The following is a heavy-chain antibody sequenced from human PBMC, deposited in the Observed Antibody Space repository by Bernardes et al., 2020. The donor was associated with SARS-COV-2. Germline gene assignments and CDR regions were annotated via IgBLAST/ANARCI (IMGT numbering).Heavy chain of an antibody. CDR3: ARDEWEQRGGFDH. J-gene: IGHJ4*02. Sequence: ASVKVSCKTSGYTFSRYDISWVRQAPGQGLEWMGWISTNNGNTKYAQKVQGRVTMTTDTSTNTAYMELRSLRSDDTAVYYCARDEWEQRGGFDHWGQGSLVTVSS. CDR1: GYTFSRYD. V-gene: IGHV1-18*01. D-gene: IGHD1-26*01. CDR2: ISTNNGNT.